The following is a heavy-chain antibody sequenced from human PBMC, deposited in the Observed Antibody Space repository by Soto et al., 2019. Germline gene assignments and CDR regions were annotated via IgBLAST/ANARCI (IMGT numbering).Heavy chain of an antibody. V-gene: IGHV1-69*13. CDR1: GGTFSSYA. D-gene: IGHD1-26*01. J-gene: IGHJ4*02. Sequence: GASVKVSCKASGGTFSSYAISWVRQAPGQGLEWMGGIIPIFGTANYAQKFQGRVTITADESTSTAYMELSSLRSEDTAVYYCARGIPYLGTYYFDYWGQGTLVXVSS. CDR2: IIPIFGTA. CDR3: ARGIPYLGTYYFDY.